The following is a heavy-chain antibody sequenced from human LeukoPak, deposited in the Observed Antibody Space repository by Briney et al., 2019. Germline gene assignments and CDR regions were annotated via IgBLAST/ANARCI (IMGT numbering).Heavy chain of an antibody. CDR1: GFTFDDYA. CDR3: ARERGSNYGSGYYFDC. J-gene: IGHJ4*02. Sequence: PGGSLRLSCAASGFTFDDYAMHWVRQAPGKGLEWVSLISGDGGSTYYADSVKGRFTISRDNSKNSLYLQMNSLRTEDTALYYCARERGSNYGSGYYFDCWGQGTLVTVSS. D-gene: IGHD5-18*01. V-gene: IGHV3-43*02. CDR2: ISGDGGST.